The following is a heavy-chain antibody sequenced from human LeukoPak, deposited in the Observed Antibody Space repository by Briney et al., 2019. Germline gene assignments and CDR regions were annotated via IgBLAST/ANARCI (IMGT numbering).Heavy chain of an antibody. D-gene: IGHD3-22*01. Sequence: SQTLSLTCAVSGGSISSGGYSWSWIRQPPGKGLEWIGYIYHSGSTYYNPSLKSRVTISVDTSKNQFSLKLSSVTAADTAVYYCAEGDYYDSSGYFVWGQGTLVTVSS. J-gene: IGHJ4*02. CDR2: IYHSGST. CDR1: GGSISSGGYS. V-gene: IGHV4-30-2*02. CDR3: AEGDYYDSSGYFV.